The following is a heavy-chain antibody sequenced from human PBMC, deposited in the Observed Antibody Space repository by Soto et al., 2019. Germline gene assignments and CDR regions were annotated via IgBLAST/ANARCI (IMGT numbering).Heavy chain of an antibody. J-gene: IGHJ6*02. Sequence: QIQLMQSGAEVKKPGASVKVSCKASGYTFTSYGIHWVRQAPGQRLEWTGWINAGNGNTKYSEKFQGRVTITRDTSGRTAYLELSSLRSEDTAVYYCARDPNDSSAYYHHYYYGMDVWGQGTTVTVSS. CDR2: INAGNGNT. D-gene: IGHD3-22*01. CDR3: ARDPNDSSAYYHHYYYGMDV. V-gene: IGHV1-3*01. CDR1: GYTFTSYG.